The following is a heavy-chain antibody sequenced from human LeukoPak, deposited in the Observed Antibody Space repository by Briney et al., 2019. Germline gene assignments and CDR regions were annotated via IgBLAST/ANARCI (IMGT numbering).Heavy chain of an antibody. CDR2: IYYSGST. CDR1: GGSISSSSYY. CDR3: ARHVPPKLGTFDY. Sequence: KPSETLSLTCTVSGGSISSSSYYWGWIRQPPGKGLEWIGSIYYSGSTYYNPSLKGRVTISVDTSKNQFSLKLSSVTAADTAVYYGARHVPPKLGTFDYWGQGTLVTVSS. J-gene: IGHJ4*02. V-gene: IGHV4-39*01. D-gene: IGHD7-27*01.